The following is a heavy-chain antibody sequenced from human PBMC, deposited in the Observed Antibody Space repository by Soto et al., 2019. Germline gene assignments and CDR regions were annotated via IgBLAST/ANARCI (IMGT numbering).Heavy chain of an antibody. D-gene: IGHD2-21*02. CDR1: GYTFTSYA. J-gene: IGHJ4*02. CDR3: AGSILVVTALDY. V-gene: IGHV1-3*05. CDR2: INAGNGNT. Sequence: QVQLVQSGAEEKKPGASVKVSCKASGYTFTSYAMHWVRQAPGQRLEWMGWINAGNGNTKYSQKFQGRVTITRDTSANTAYRELSSLRSEDTAVYFCAGSILVVTALDYWGQGTLVTVSS.